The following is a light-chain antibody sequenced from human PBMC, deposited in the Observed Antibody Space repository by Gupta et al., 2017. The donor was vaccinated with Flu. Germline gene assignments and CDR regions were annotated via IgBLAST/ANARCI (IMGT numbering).Light chain of an antibody. CDR1: QSINSNH. CDR2: GAS. J-gene: IGKJ1*01. Sequence: PGTLSLSPGERATLSCRASQSINSNHLAWYQQKPGQAPRLLIYGASNRATDIPDRFSGSGSGTDFTLTINRLESEDVAVFYCQQHGTSPSFGQGTKVEIK. V-gene: IGKV3-20*01. CDR3: QQHGTSPS.